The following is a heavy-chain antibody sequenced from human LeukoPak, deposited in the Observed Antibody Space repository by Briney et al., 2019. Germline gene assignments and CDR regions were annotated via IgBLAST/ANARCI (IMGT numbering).Heavy chain of an antibody. V-gene: IGHV6-1*01. D-gene: IGHD6-19*01. J-gene: IGHJ4*02. CDR1: GDSVSRNNAG. CDR3: VRGQWNSIYYFDS. Sequence: SQTLSLTCAISGDSVSRNNAGWNWIRQSPSRGLEWLGRTYYRSKFYNHYAVSVQSRITIDPDTSRNQFSLQLNSVTPEDTAIYYCVRGQWNSIYYFDSWGQGTLVTVSS. CDR2: TYYRSKFYN.